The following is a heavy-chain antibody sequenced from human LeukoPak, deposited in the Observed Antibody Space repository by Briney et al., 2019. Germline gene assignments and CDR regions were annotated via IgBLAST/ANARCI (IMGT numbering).Heavy chain of an antibody. J-gene: IGHJ6*02. V-gene: IGHV3-11*01. CDR3: ARDDSRWQLGPLGYYYGMDV. D-gene: IGHD6-6*01. CDR1: GFTFSDYY. Sequence: GGSLRLSCAASGFTFSDYYMSWIRQAPGKGREWVSYISSSGSTIYYADSVKGRFTISRDNAKNSLYLQMNSLRAEDTAVYYCARDDSRWQLGPLGYYYGMDVWGQGTTVTVSS. CDR2: ISSSGSTI.